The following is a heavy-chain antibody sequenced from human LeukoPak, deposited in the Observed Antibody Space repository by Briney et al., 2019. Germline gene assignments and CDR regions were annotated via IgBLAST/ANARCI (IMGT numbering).Heavy chain of an antibody. Sequence: SETLSLTCTVSGGSFSSSNYNWGWIRQPPGKGLEWIGTIYYTGSTYYNPSLKSRVTISVDTSKKHFSLKLSSVTAADTAIYYCARDAKYYYGSRTYFFFEYWGQGTLLSVSS. D-gene: IGHD3-10*01. CDR1: GGSFSSSNYN. CDR2: IYYTGST. CDR3: ARDAKYYYGSRTYFFFEY. J-gene: IGHJ4*02. V-gene: IGHV4-39*07.